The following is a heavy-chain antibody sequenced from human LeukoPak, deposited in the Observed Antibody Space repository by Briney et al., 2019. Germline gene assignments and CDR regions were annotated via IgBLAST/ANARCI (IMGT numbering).Heavy chain of an antibody. J-gene: IGHJ6*02. Sequence: GASVKVSCKASGGTFSSYAISWVRQAPGQGLEWMGRIIPILGIANYAQKFQGRVTMTEDTSTDTAYMELSSLRSEDTAVYYCAGQQPTLWYYYYGMDVWGQGTTVTVSS. V-gene: IGHV1-69*04. CDR3: AGQQPTLWYYYYGMDV. CDR2: IIPILGIA. CDR1: GGTFSSYA. D-gene: IGHD1/OR15-1a*01.